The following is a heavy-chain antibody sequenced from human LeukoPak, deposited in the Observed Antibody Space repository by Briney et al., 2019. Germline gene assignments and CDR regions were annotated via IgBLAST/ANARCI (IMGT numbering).Heavy chain of an antibody. D-gene: IGHD4/OR15-4a*01. CDR1: GGSIGSGDYY. J-gene: IGHJ4*02. CDR3: ARELTYADY. V-gene: IGHV4-30-4*01. CDR2: IYYSGST. Sequence: SETLSLTCTVSGGSIGSGDYYWSWIRQPPGKGLEWIGYIYYSGSTYYNPSLKSRVTMSVDTSKNQFSLKLSSVTAADTAVYYCARELTYADYWGQGTLVTVSS.